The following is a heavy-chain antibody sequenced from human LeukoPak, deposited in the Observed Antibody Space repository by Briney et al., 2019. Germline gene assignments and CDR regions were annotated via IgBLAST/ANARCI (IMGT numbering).Heavy chain of an antibody. CDR1: GGTFSSYA. V-gene: IGHV1-69*13. CDR2: IIPIFGTA. D-gene: IGHD4-17*01. Sequence: ASVKVSCKASGGTFSSYAICWVRQAPGQGLEWMGGIIPIFGTANYAQKFQGRVTITADESTSTAYMELSSLRSEDTAVYYCARAGVTTQYFDYWGQGTLVTVSS. J-gene: IGHJ4*02. CDR3: ARAGVTTQYFDY.